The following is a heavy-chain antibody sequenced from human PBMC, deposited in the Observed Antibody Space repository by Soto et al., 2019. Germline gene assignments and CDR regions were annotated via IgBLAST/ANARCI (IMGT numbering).Heavy chain of an antibody. CDR3: ARDSRTTTVVKY. CDR1: GFTFSNFG. CDR2: VTYDGTNK. J-gene: IGHJ4*02. V-gene: IGHV3-30*03. Sequence: GGSLRLSCAASGFTFSNFGMHWVRQAPDTGLDWVAAVTYDGTNKYYADSVKGRFTISKDNSKNTLYLQMNSLRAEDTAVYYCARDSRTTTVVKYWGQGTLVTVSS. D-gene: IGHD4-17*01.